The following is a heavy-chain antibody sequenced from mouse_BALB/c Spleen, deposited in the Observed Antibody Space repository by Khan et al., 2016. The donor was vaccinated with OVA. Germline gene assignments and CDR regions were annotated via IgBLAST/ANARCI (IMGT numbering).Heavy chain of an antibody. D-gene: IGHD2-4*01. Sequence: QMQLEESGPGLVPPSQSLSITCTVSGFSLSSYGVHWVRQPPGKGLEWLGVIWSGGVTDYNAALISRLSISKDNSKSQVFLKMNSLQANDTAIYYYIGNYDCAGGLDYWGQGTMVTVSA. J-gene: IGHJ3*01. CDR3: IGNYDCAGGLDY. CDR1: GFSLSSYG. CDR2: IWSGGVT. V-gene: IGHV2-2*02.